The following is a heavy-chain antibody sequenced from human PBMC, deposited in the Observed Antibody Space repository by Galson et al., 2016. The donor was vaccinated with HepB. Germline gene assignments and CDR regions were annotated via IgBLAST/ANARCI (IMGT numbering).Heavy chain of an antibody. CDR3: ARDGRRAASEFFGD. V-gene: IGHV3-33*01. Sequence: SLRLSCAVSGFNLSNYGIHWVRQAPGKGLEWLTVIRFDGTNKYFAEYVKGRFGISKDNSKNMVYLQMNNLRGEDTATYYCARDGRRAASEFFGDWGQGTLVVVST. CDR1: GFNLSNYG. CDR2: IRFDGTNK. D-gene: IGHD1-14*01. J-gene: IGHJ4*02.